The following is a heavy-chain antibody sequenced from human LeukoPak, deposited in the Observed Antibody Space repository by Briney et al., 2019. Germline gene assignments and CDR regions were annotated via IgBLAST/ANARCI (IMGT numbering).Heavy chain of an antibody. V-gene: IGHV3-21*01. CDR2: ISSSGGFQ. CDR1: GFIFRSYS. D-gene: IGHD1-26*01. CDR3: AREGSGSHYADY. J-gene: IGHJ4*02. Sequence: GGSLRLSCAASGFIFRSYSMNWVRQAPGKGLEWVSGISSSGGFQYYADSVKGRFIISRDNAKNSLYLQMNTLRADDMAVYYCAREGSGSHYADYWGQGTLVIVSS.